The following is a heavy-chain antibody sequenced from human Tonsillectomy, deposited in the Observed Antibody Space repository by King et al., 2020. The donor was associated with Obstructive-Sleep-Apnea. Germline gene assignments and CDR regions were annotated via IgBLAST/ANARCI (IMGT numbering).Heavy chain of an antibody. CDR2: ISYDGSNK. Sequence: VQLVESGGGVVQPGRSLRLSCAASGFTFDNYAMHWVRQAPGKGLGWVAVISYDGSNKYIADSVKGRFTISRDNSKNTLYLQMNSLRAEDTAVYYCAKAFLSSGSYYHACDIWGQGTMVTVSS. D-gene: IGHD1-26*01. CDR3: AKAFLSSGSYYHACDI. J-gene: IGHJ3*02. CDR1: GFTFDNYA. V-gene: IGHV3-30*04.